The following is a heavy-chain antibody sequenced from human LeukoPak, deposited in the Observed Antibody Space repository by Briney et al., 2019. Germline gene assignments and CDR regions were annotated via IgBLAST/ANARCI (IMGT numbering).Heavy chain of an antibody. CDR1: GGSFSRYA. Sequence: SSVTVSCKASGGSFSRYAISWVRQAPGQGLEWMGGVIPIFGTANYAQKSQGRVTITTDESTSTAYMELSSLRSEDTAVYYCARDRNSSPGPLYYSYMDDWGKGTTVTVSS. V-gene: IGHV1-69*05. CDR3: ARDRNSSPGPLYYSYMDD. D-gene: IGHD1-1*01. CDR2: VIPIFGTA. J-gene: IGHJ6*03.